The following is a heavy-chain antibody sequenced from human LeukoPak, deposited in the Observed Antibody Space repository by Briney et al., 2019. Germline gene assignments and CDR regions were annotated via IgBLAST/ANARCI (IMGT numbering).Heavy chain of an antibody. CDR3: AKESRASGDAFDI. CDR1: GFTFSSYW. V-gene: IGHV3-7*03. Sequence: GGSLRLSCAASGFTFSSYWMSWVRQAPGKGLEWVANIKQDGSEKYYVDSVKGRFTISRDNAKNSLYLQMNSLRAEDTALYYCAKESRASGDAFDIWGQGTMVTVSS. CDR2: IKQDGSEK. D-gene: IGHD3-10*01. J-gene: IGHJ3*02.